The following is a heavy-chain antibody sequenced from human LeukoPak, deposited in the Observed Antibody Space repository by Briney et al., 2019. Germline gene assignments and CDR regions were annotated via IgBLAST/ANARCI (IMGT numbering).Heavy chain of an antibody. Sequence: PSETLSLTCAVSGGSISSLNLWSWLRQPPGKGLEWVGEMYLDGRTNFHPSVRGRVTIFIDKPKTQLPLQFPSLTAADTAVYYCAGLEGRYSTDWFYFFDYWGQGALVTVSS. J-gene: IGHJ4*02. CDR3: AGLEGRYSTDWFYFFDY. D-gene: IGHD6-19*01. CDR1: GGSISSLNL. CDR2: MYLDGRT. V-gene: IGHV4-4*02.